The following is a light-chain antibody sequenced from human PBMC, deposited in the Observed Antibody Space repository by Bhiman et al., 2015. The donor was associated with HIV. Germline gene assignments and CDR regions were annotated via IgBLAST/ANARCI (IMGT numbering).Light chain of an antibody. V-gene: IGLV2-23*02. J-gene: IGLJ2*01. CDR2: EVN. CDR1: SNDIGNYNL. Sequence: QSALTQPASLSGSPGQSITISCTGTSNDIGNYNLVSWYQQHPNKAPKFIIYEVNKRPSGVSNRFAGSKSGNTASLTISGLQAEDEGDYYCCSYAGSITFVVFGGGTK. CDR3: CSYAGSITFVV.